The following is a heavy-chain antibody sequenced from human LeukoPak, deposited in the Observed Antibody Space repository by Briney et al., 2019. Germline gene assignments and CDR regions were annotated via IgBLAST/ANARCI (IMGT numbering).Heavy chain of an antibody. D-gene: IGHD5-12*01. CDR1: GASISSGDYY. Sequence: PSQTLSLTCTVSGASISSGDYYWSWIRQPPGKGLEWIGYIYHTGSIYYNPSLRSRVSTSLDTSKNQFSLNLTSVTAADTAVYYCARGGYIVNWFDPWGQGILVTVSS. V-gene: IGHV4-30-4*01. CDR2: IYHTGSI. CDR3: ARGGYIVNWFDP. J-gene: IGHJ5*02.